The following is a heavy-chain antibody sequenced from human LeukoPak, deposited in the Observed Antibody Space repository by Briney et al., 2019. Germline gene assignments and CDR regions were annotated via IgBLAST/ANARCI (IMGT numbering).Heavy chain of an antibody. CDR3: AKDGWLSRGEDYFDY. D-gene: IGHD5-24*01. Sequence: GGSLRLSCAASGFTFYDYAMQWVRQAPGKGREGVSGISWNSGSIGYADSVKGRFTISRDNAKNSLYLQMNSLSAEDTALYYCAKDGWLSRGEDYFDYWGQGTLVTVSS. V-gene: IGHV3-9*01. J-gene: IGHJ4*02. CDR1: GFTFYDYA. CDR2: ISWNSGSI.